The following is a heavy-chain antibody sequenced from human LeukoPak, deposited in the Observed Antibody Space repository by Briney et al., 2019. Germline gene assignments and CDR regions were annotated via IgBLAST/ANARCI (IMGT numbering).Heavy chain of an antibody. J-gene: IGHJ6*02. Sequence: ASVNVSCKASGYTFTSYDINWVRQAAGQGLEGMGWMNPNRGNTGYAQKFQGRVTMTRNTSISTAYMELSSLSSEDTAVYSCARFTYYDILTGHYTGDYYYYGMAVWGQGTTVTVSS. CDR3: ARFTYYDILTGHYTGDYYYYGMAV. V-gene: IGHV1-8*01. D-gene: IGHD3-9*01. CDR1: GYTFTSYD. CDR2: MNPNRGNT.